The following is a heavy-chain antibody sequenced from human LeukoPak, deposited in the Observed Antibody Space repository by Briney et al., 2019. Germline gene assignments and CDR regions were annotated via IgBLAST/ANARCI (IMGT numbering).Heavy chain of an antibody. V-gene: IGHV4-59*01. J-gene: IGHJ4*02. Sequence: SETLSLACTVSGGSISSYYWSWIRQPPGKGLEWNGYIYYSGSTNYNPSLKSRVTISVDTSKNQFSLKLSSVTAADTAVYYCARSSSGWYPALFDYWGQGTLVTVSS. D-gene: IGHD6-19*01. CDR2: IYYSGST. CDR3: ARSSSGWYPALFDY. CDR1: GGSISSYY.